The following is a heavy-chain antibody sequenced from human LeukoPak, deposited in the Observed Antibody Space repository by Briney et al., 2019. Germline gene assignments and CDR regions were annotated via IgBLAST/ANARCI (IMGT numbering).Heavy chain of an antibody. Sequence: APVKVSCKASGYTFTSYGISWVRQAPGQGLEWMGWISAYNGNTNYAQKLQGRVTMTTDTSTSTAYMELRSLRSDDTAVYYCARGYCTNGVCYRGDYWGQGTLVTVSS. CDR2: ISAYNGNT. CDR3: ARGYCTNGVCYRGDY. D-gene: IGHD2-8*01. J-gene: IGHJ4*02. V-gene: IGHV1-18*01. CDR1: GYTFTSYG.